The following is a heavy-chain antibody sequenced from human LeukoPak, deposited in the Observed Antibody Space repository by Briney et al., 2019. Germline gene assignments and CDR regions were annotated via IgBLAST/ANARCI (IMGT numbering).Heavy chain of an antibody. J-gene: IGHJ4*02. D-gene: IGHD2-2*01. CDR2: IIPMFGTT. CDR1: GGTFTSYG. CDR3: LTVGSSASDPYDY. V-gene: IGHV1-69*13. Sequence: ASVKVSCKASGGTFTSYGISWVRQAPGQGLEWMGGIIPMFGTTKYAQKFQGRVTITADQSTRTAYMEMSSLRSEDTALYYCLTVGSSASDPYDYWGQGTLVTVSS.